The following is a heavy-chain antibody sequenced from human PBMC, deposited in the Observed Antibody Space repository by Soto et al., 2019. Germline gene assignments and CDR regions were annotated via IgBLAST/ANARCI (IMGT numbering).Heavy chain of an antibody. D-gene: IGHD6-13*01. CDR2: ISDDNDNG. CDR3: VGAAWQQSPGAV. CDR1: GYTFVSHG. J-gene: IGHJ4*02. V-gene: IGHV1-18*01. Sequence: QVQLVQSGAEVKEFAASVKVSCKASGYTFVSHGSSWVRQAPGRVVEWMGWISDDNDNGNSAQKFHHRVTMTIETSTNTAYMELRKLTSDATALYYCVGAAWQQSPGAVWGQGPLVTVSS.